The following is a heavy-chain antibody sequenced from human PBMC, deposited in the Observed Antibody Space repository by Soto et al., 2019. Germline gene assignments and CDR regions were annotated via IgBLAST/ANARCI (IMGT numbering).Heavy chain of an antibody. CDR1: GGSISSYY. Sequence: SETLSLTCTVSGGSISSYYWSWIRQPPGKGLEWIGYIYYRGSTNYNPSLKSRVTISVDTSKNQFSLKLSSVTAADTAVYYCARLWFGELLLLHWGQGTLVTVSS. J-gene: IGHJ4*02. CDR3: ARLWFGELLLLH. CDR2: IYYRGST. D-gene: IGHD3-10*01. V-gene: IGHV4-59*01.